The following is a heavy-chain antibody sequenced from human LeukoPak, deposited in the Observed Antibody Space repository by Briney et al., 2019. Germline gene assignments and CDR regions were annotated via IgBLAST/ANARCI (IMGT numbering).Heavy chain of an antibody. CDR3: ATLQVTGGADY. CDR2: INPNSGGT. J-gene: IGHJ4*02. D-gene: IGHD2-8*02. V-gene: IGHV1-2*02. CDR1: GYTFTGYY. Sequence: ASVKVSCKASGYTFTGYYMHWVRQAPGQGLEWMGWINPNSGGTDYAQKFQGKVTMTRDTSISTAYMELSRLRSDDTAVYYCATLQVTGGADYWGQGTLVTVSS.